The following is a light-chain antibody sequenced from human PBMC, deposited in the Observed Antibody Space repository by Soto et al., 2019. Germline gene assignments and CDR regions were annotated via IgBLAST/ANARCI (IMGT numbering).Light chain of an antibody. CDR1: QSVSSN. V-gene: IGKV3D-15*01. Sequence: ILLTQSPATLSVSPGERATLSCRASQSVSSNLAWHQQRPGQSPRILIYGASTRATGVPARFSGGGSGTEFTLPITSLQSEDFSVYWCQQYNNSPLTFGPGTRLEIK. CDR3: QQYNNSPLT. J-gene: IGKJ5*01. CDR2: GAS.